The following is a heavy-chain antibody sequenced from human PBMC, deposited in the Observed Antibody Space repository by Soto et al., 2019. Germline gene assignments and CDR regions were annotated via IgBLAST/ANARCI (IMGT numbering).Heavy chain of an antibody. CDR3: ARYYGHALDI. CDR1: GGSVSSDSYN. V-gene: IGHV4-39*01. Sequence: QLQLQESGPGLVKPSETLSLTCTVSGGSVSSDSYNWDWIRQPPGKGLEWIGTIYYSWSTDYNPSLNTRVTLTEGPSIYPLAPTATTVSGATAAVDCLARYYGHALDIWGRGATVTVS. J-gene: IGHJ3*02. CDR2: IYYSWST. D-gene: IGHD4-17*01.